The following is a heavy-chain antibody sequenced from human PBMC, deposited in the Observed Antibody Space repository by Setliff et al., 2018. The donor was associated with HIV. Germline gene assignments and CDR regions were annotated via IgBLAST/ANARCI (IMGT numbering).Heavy chain of an antibody. CDR2: IYYSGST. Sequence: KASETLSLTCTVSGGSISSSSYYWGWIRQPPGKGLEWIGSIYYSGSTYYNPSLKSRVTISVDTSKNQFSLKLSSVTAADTAVYYCARGARRLPPHWGQGTLVTVSS. D-gene: IGHD5-18*01. CDR3: ARGARRLPPH. CDR1: GGSISSSSYY. V-gene: IGHV4-39*07. J-gene: IGHJ4*02.